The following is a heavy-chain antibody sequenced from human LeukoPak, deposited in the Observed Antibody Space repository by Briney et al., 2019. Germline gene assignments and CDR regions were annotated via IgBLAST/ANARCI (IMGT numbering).Heavy chain of an antibody. CDR2: MNPNSGNT. J-gene: IGHJ6*03. CDR3: ARGGSKGFDERLHYYYMDV. D-gene: IGHD3-10*01. CDR1: GYTFTSYD. V-gene: IGHV1-8*03. Sequence: GASVKVSCKASGYTFTSYDINWVRQATGQGLEWMGWMNPNSGNTGYAQKFQGRVTITRNTSISTAYMELSSLRSEDTAVYYCARGGSKGFDERLHYYYMDVWGKGTTVTVSS.